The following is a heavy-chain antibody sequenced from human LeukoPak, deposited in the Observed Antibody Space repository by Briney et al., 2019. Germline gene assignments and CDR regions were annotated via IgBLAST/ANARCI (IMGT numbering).Heavy chain of an antibody. V-gene: IGHV1-8*03. J-gene: IGHJ6*03. CDR2: MNPNSGNT. CDR1: GYTFTSYD. Sequence: ASVKVSCKASGYTFTSYDINWVRQAPAQGLEWMGWMNPNSGNTGYAQKFQGRVTITRNTSISTAYMELSSLRSEDTAVYYCARESLDFWSGYPSYMDVWGKGTTVTVSS. D-gene: IGHD3-3*01. CDR3: ARESLDFWSGYPSYMDV.